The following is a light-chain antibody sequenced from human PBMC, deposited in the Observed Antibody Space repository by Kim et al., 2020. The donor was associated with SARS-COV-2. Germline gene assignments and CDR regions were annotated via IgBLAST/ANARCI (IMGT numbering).Light chain of an antibody. CDR2: EDN. CDR1: SGSIASNY. V-gene: IGLV6-57*03. Sequence: GTTVTISCTRSSGSIASNYVQWYQQRPGSAPTSVIYEDNQRASGVPDRISGSIDSSSNAASLTISGLKTEDEADYYCQSYDSNTRVFGGGTQLTVL. CDR3: QSYDSNTRV. J-gene: IGLJ3*02.